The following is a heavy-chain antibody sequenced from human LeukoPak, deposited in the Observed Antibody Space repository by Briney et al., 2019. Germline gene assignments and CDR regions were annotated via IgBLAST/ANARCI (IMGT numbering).Heavy chain of an antibody. D-gene: IGHD3-10*01. CDR3: ARGSYDH. V-gene: IGHV3-74*01. CDR2: INGDGSNT. Sequence: GGSLRLSCAASGFTFSNFWMHWVRQAPGKGLAWVSRINGDGSNTTYADSVKGRFTISRDNAKNTLYLQMNSLRAEDTAVYYCARGSYDHWGQGTLVTVSS. J-gene: IGHJ5*02. CDR1: GFTFSNFW.